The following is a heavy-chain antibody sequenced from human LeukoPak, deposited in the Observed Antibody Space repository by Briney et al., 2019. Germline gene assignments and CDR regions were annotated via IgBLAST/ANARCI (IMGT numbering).Heavy chain of an antibody. CDR1: GFTVSSNY. J-gene: IGHJ4*02. CDR3: ARDYLGSGYFDY. V-gene: IGHV3-66*01. Sequence: GGSLRLSCAASGFTVSSNYMSWVRQAPGKGLEWVSVIYGGGSTYYADSVKGRFTISRDNSKNTLYLQMNSLRAEDTAVYYCARDYLGSGYFDYWGQGTLVTVSS. CDR2: IYGGGST. D-gene: IGHD6-19*01.